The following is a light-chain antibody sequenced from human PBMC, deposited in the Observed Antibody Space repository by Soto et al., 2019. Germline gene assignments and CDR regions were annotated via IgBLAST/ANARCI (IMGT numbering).Light chain of an antibody. CDR2: DAS. Sequence: DTPMTQSPSTLSASVGDRVTITCRASQSIGSWMAWYRQIPGKAPKLLIFDASTLQSGVPSRFSGSGSGTEFTLTISSLHPDDFATYYCQQYNGYSYTFGQGTTLEI. J-gene: IGKJ2*01. V-gene: IGKV1-5*01. CDR1: QSIGSW. CDR3: QQYNGYSYT.